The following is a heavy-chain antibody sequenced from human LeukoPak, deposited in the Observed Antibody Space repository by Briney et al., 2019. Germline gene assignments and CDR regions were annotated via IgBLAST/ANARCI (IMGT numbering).Heavy chain of an antibody. D-gene: IGHD4-17*01. Sequence: ASVKVSCKASGYTFTGYYMHWVRQAPGQGLEWMGWINPNSGGTNYAQKFQGRVAMTRDTSISTAYMELSRLRSDDTAVYYCARIEPTTVTISDDAFDIWGQGTMVTVSS. CDR3: ARIEPTTVTISDDAFDI. CDR2: INPNSGGT. J-gene: IGHJ3*02. CDR1: GYTFTGYY. V-gene: IGHV1-2*02.